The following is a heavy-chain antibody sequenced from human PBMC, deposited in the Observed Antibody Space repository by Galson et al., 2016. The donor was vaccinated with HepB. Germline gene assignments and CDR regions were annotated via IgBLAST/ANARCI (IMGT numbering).Heavy chain of an antibody. J-gene: IGHJ6*02. Sequence: SLRLSCAASGFTFSSYGMHWVRQAPGKGLEWVAVISYDGSDKYYADSVKGRFTISGDNSKNTLYLQMNNLRPEDTAVYYCAKDRRYYDSSGYFWEGYYYDGMDVWGQGTTVTVSS. CDR2: ISYDGSDK. CDR3: AKDRRYYDSSGYFWEGYYYDGMDV. D-gene: IGHD3-22*01. CDR1: GFTFSSYG. V-gene: IGHV3-30*18.